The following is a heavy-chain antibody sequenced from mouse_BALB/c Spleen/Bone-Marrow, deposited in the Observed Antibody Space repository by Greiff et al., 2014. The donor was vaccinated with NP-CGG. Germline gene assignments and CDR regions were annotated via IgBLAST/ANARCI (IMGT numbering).Heavy chain of an antibody. D-gene: IGHD4-1*01. CDR3: ARCLTGTSALDF. J-gene: IGHJ4*01. Sequence: LQESGAELVRPGTSVKVSCKASGYAFTNYLIEWVKQRPGQGLEWIGVINPGSGGTNYNEKFRGKATLTADKSSSTAYMQLSSLTSGDSAVYFCARCLTGTSALDFWGQGTSVTVSS. CDR2: INPGSGGT. CDR1: GYAFTNYL. V-gene: IGHV1-54*01.